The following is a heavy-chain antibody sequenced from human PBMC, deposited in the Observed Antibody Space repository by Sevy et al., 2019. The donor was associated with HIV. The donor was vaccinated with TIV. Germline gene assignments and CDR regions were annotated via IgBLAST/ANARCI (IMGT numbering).Heavy chain of an antibody. J-gene: IGHJ4*02. Sequence: GGSLRLSCAASGFSFSTYWMTWVRQAPGKGLEWVATMNQDGTERGYVDSVKGRFTNSRDNTKTSLFLQMNSLSAEDTGVYYCVREGLGGFSYSLDCWGQGTLVTVSS. CDR2: MNQDGTER. D-gene: IGHD3-16*01. CDR3: VREGLGGFSYSLDC. CDR1: GFSFSTYW. V-gene: IGHV3-7*01.